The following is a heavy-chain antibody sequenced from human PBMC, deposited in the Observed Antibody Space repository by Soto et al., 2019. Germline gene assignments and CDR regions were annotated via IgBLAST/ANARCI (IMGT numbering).Heavy chain of an antibody. Sequence: QVQLVQSGPEMKKPGASVKLSCKASGYTFTTYSMHWVRQAPGQRLEWMGWIHAGNGNTEHSQKFQGRVTITRDTSVSTAYLELGSLRSEDTAVYYCARAACSSTSSYNYYAYGMDVWGQGTAVTV. CDR2: IHAGNGNT. J-gene: IGHJ6*02. CDR3: ARAACSSTSSYNYYAYGMDV. CDR1: GYTFTTYS. D-gene: IGHD2-2*01. V-gene: IGHV1-3*01.